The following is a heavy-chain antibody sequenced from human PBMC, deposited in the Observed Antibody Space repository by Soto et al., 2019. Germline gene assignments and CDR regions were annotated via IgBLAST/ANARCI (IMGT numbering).Heavy chain of an antibody. D-gene: IGHD2-15*01. CDR2: INIDGSST. Sequence: EVQLVESGGGLVQPGGSLRLSCAASGFTFSSYWMHWVRQAPGKGLVWVSRINIDGSSTSYADSVKGRFTISRDNAKNTLXLXXXXXXXXXXXXXXXXXXXXXCSGSSCYVDLWGQGTLVTVSS. CDR1: GFTFSSYW. V-gene: IGHV3-74*01. J-gene: IGHJ5*02. CDR3: XXXXXXCSGSSCYVDL.